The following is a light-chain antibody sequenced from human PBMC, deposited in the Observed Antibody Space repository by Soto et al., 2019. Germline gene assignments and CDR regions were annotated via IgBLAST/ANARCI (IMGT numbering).Light chain of an antibody. V-gene: IGKV1-5*03. J-gene: IGKJ1*01. CDR3: QQYSSYPRT. CDR1: QSISDW. Sequence: DIQMTQSPSTLSASVGDSVTITCRASQSISDWLAWYQQKPGKAPKLLIFKASRLESGFPSRFSGSGSGTDFTLTISSLQPDDFASYYCQQYSSYPRTFGQGTKVEVK. CDR2: KAS.